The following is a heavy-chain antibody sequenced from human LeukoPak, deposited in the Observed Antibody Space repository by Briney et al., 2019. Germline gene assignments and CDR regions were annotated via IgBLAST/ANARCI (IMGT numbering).Heavy chain of an antibody. CDR1: GGSFSGYY. V-gene: IGHV4-34*01. D-gene: IGHD2-2*01. J-gene: IGHJ5*02. Sequence: SETLSLTCAVYGGSFSGYYWSWIRQPPGKGLEWIGEINHSGSTNYNPSLKSRVTISVDTSKNQFSLKLSSVTAADTAAYYCAILVVPAAPLYNWFDPWGQGTLVTVSS. CDR2: INHSGST. CDR3: AILVVPAAPLYNWFDP.